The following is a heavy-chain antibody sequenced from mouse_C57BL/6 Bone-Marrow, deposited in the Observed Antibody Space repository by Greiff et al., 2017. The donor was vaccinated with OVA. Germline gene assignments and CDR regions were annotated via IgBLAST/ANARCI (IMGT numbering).Heavy chain of an antibody. D-gene: IGHD1-1*01. CDR1: GYTFTSYG. Sequence: QVQLQQPGAELVKPGASVKLSCKASGYTFTSYGISWVKQRTGQGLEWIGEIYPRSGNTYYNEKFKGKATLTADKSSSTAYMELRSLTSEDSAVYFCARRDYGSSHWYFDVWGTGTTVTVSS. J-gene: IGHJ1*03. CDR2: IYPRSGNT. CDR3: ARRDYGSSHWYFDV. V-gene: IGHV1-81*01.